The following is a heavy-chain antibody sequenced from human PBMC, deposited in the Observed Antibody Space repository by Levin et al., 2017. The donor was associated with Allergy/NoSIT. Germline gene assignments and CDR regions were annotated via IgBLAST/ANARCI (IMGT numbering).Heavy chain of an antibody. CDR3: ATDKGASPFDY. Sequence: HGESLKISCAASGFSFRAYGMHWVRQAPGKGLDWVAVIWSDGSTKKYAGSVEGRFTISRDNSNNILYLQMNNLRAEDTAVYYCATDKGASPFDYWGQGTLVTVSS. J-gene: IGHJ4*02. CDR2: IWSDGSTK. CDR1: GFSFRAYG. V-gene: IGHV3-33*01.